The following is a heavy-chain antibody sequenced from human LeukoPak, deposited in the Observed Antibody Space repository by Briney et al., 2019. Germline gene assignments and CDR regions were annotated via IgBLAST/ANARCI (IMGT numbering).Heavy chain of an antibody. CDR1: GGSISSSSYY. Sequence: MPSETLSLTCTVSGGSISSSSYYWSWIRQPPGKGLEWIGYIYYSGSTNYNPSLKSRVTISVDTSKNQFSLKLSSVTAADTAVYYCARRLTGYSSSWYSGYWYFDLWGRGTLVTVSS. J-gene: IGHJ2*01. V-gene: IGHV4-61*05. CDR2: IYYSGST. D-gene: IGHD6-13*01. CDR3: ARRLTGYSSSWYSGYWYFDL.